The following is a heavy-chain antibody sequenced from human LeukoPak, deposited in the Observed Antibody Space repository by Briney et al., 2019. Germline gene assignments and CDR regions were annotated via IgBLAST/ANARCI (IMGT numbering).Heavy chain of an antibody. J-gene: IGHJ4*02. D-gene: IGHD1-26*01. CDR1: GFTFSNYA. V-gene: IGHV3-23*01. CDR2: MTGSGVYT. Sequence: PGGSLRLSCAASGFTFSNYAMSWVRQAPGKWLEWVSAMTGSGVYTYYADSVRGRFTISRDNSENKLYLQANSLRAEDTAVYYCGKGLNRAYSGIGDHWGQGTLVTVSS. CDR3: GKGLNRAYSGIGDH.